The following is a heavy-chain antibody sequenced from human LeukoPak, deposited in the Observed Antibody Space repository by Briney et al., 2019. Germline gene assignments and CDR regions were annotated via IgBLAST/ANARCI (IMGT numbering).Heavy chain of an antibody. J-gene: IGHJ4*02. CDR1: GFTFSNYW. V-gene: IGHV3-7*05. Sequence: PGGSLRLSCAASGFTFSNYWMSWVRQAPGKGLEWVANIKEDGSDKYYVDSVRGRFTISRDNAKNSQYLQMNSLRAEDMAVYYCARDTGYNTFDYWGQGTLVTVSS. D-gene: IGHD5-24*01. CDR3: ARDTGYNTFDY. CDR2: IKEDGSDK.